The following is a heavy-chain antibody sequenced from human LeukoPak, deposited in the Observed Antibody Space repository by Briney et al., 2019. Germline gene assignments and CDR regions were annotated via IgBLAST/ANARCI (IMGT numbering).Heavy chain of an antibody. CDR3: ARHAAAGPITYNWFDP. V-gene: IGHV3-21*01. Sequence: AGGSLRLSCAASGFTFSSYGMNWVRQAPGKGLEWVSSISSSSSYIYYADSVKGRFTISRDTAKNSLYLQMNSLRAEDTAVYYCARHAAAGPITYNWFDPWGQGTLVTVSS. CDR1: GFTFSSYG. J-gene: IGHJ5*02. D-gene: IGHD1-14*01. CDR2: ISSSSSYI.